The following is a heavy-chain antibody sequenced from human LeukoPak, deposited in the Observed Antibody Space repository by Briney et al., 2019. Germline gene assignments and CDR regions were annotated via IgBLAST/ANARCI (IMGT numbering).Heavy chain of an antibody. Sequence: GGSLRLSCAASGFTFSSYEMNLVRQAPGKGLEWVSYISSSGSTIYYADSVKGRFTISRDNAKNSLYLQMNSLRAEDTAVYYCARDSLWFGELHWGQGTLVTVSS. J-gene: IGHJ4*02. CDR3: ARDSLWFGELH. CDR1: GFTFSSYE. D-gene: IGHD3-10*01. CDR2: ISSSGSTI. V-gene: IGHV3-48*03.